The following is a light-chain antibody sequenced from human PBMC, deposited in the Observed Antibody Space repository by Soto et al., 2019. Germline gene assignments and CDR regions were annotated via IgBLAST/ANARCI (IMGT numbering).Light chain of an antibody. CDR2: GAS. J-gene: IGKJ4*01. Sequence: EVVLTQSPGTLSLSPGERATLSCRASQSVSSNYLAWYQQKPGQAPRLLIFGASSRATGIPDRFSGSGSGTDFTLTISRLEPEDFAFYYCQQRKDWPLTFGGGTRVEI. V-gene: IGKV3D-20*02. CDR3: QQRKDWPLT. CDR1: QSVSSNY.